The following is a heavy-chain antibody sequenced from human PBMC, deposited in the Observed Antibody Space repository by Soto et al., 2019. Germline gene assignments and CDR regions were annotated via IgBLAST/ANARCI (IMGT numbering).Heavy chain of an antibody. CDR2: IYSSGST. V-gene: IGHV4-59*01. Sequence: SETLSLTCNASGGSISSYYWSSIRQPPGTVLEWIGYIYSSGSTNYNPSLKSRVTISVDTSKNQFSLKLSSVTAADTAVHHCARGTGVVMPMYNWFDPWGQGTLVPVSS. J-gene: IGHJ5*02. D-gene: IGHD3-3*01. CDR3: ARGTGVVMPMYNWFDP. CDR1: GGSISSYY.